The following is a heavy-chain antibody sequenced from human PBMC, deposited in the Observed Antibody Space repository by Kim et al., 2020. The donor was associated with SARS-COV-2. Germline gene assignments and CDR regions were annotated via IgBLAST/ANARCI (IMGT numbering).Heavy chain of an antibody. J-gene: IGHJ5*02. Sequence: SVKGQFTISRENSKNTLYLQMNSLRAEDTAVYYCAKVRGIVVVPAHWFDPWGQGTLVTVSS. D-gene: IGHD2-2*01. CDR3: AKVRGIVVVPAHWFDP. V-gene: IGHV3-23*01.